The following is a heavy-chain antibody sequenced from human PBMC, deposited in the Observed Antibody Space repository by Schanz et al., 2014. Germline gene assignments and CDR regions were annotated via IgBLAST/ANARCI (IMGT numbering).Heavy chain of an antibody. D-gene: IGHD2-2*02. CDR1: GFTFDDYA. V-gene: IGHV3-9*01. Sequence: EVQLVESGGGLVQPGRSLRLSCAASGFTFDDYAMHWVRQAPGKGLEWVSGISWNSGSIGYVGSVKGRFTISRDNAKDSLYLQMTSLRAEDTAVYYCATQYCSGTTCYTDSWDHWGQGTLVTVSS. J-gene: IGHJ4*01. CDR3: ATQYCSGTTCYTDSWDH. CDR2: ISWNSGSI.